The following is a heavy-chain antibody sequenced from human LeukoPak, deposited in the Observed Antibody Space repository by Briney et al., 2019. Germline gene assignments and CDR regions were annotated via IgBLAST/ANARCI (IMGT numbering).Heavy chain of an antibody. D-gene: IGHD3-3*01. V-gene: IGHV1-69*04. CDR3: ARPTLRFLEWFPRPLYYYGMDV. CDR1: GGTFISYA. CDR2: IIPIFGIA. Sequence: SVKISFKASGGTFISYAISWVRQAPGQGLEWMGRIIPIFGIANYAQKFQGRVTITADKSTSTAYMELSSLRSEDTAVYYCARPTLRFLEWFPRPLYYYGMDVWGQGTTVTVSS. J-gene: IGHJ6*02.